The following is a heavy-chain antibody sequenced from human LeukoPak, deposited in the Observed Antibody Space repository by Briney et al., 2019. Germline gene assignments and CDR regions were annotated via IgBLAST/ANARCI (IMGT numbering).Heavy chain of an antibody. CDR1: GFTFSSYS. CDR2: ISSSSSYI. J-gene: IGHJ4*02. Sequence: PGGSLRLSCAASGFTFSSYSMNWVRQAPGKGLEWVSSISSSSSYIYYADSVKGRFTISRDNAKSSLYLQMNSLRAEDTAVYYCARKAGAAAVPDYWGQGTLVTVSS. D-gene: IGHD6-13*01. V-gene: IGHV3-21*01. CDR3: ARKAGAAAVPDY.